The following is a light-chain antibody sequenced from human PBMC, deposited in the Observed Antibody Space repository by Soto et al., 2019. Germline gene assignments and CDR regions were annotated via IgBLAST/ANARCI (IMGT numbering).Light chain of an antibody. J-gene: IGKJ1*01. Sequence: DIQMTQSPSTLSASVGDRVTITCRASQSISSGLAWYQQKPGKAPKRLIYKASSLESGVPSRFSGSGSGTDFTLTISSLQPDDFATYYCQQYNSYWTFGQGTKVEIK. V-gene: IGKV1-5*03. CDR1: QSISSG. CDR3: QQYNSYWT. CDR2: KAS.